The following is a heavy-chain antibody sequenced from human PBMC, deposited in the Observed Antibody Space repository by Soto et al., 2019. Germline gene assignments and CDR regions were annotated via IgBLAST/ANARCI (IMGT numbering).Heavy chain of an antibody. CDR3: ARALGSWGAYYFDY. Sequence: QITLKEYGPTLVKPTQTLPLTCTFSGFSLNTYGVGVGWIRQPPGKALEWLALIYWDDDKSYTPSLKSRLTITKDTSKNQLVLTMTNMDPVDTVTYYCARALGSWGAYYFDYWGQGTLVTVSS. D-gene: IGHD3-16*01. J-gene: IGHJ4*02. CDR1: GFSLNTYGVG. V-gene: IGHV2-5*02. CDR2: IYWDDDK.